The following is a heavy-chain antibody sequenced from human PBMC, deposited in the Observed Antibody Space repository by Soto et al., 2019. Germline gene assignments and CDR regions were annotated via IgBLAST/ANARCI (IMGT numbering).Heavy chain of an antibody. D-gene: IGHD3-9*01. CDR1: GFTFSSYA. V-gene: IGHV3-23*01. Sequence: GGSLRLSCAASGFTFSSYAMSWVRQAPGKGLEWVSAISGSGGSTYYADSVKGRSTISRDNSKNTLYLQMNSLRAEDTAVYYCAKDGGNYDILTGYSNFDYWGQGTLVTVSS. J-gene: IGHJ4*02. CDR2: ISGSGGST. CDR3: AKDGGNYDILTGYSNFDY.